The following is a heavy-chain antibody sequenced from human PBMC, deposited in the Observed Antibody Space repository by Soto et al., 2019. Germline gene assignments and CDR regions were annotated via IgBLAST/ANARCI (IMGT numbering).Heavy chain of an antibody. Sequence: GASVKVSCKASGGTFSSYAISWVRQAPGQGLEWMGGIIPIFGTANYAQKFQGRVTITADKSTGTAYMELSSLRSEDTAVYYCAPGEGYSYGYGHGWGQGTLVTVSS. V-gene: IGHV1-69*06. CDR1: GGTFSSYA. CDR3: APGEGYSYGYGHG. D-gene: IGHD5-18*01. J-gene: IGHJ4*02. CDR2: IIPIFGTA.